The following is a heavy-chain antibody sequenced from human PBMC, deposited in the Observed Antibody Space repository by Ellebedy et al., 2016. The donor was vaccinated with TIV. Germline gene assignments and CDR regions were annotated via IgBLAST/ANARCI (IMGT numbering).Heavy chain of an antibody. CDR3: AKVDPRYGVAPFDS. CDR2: VSHDGNK. CDR1: GFTFSSYA. D-gene: IGHD3-3*01. Sequence: GESLKISXAASGFTFSSYAMSWVRQAPGKGLEWVALVSHDGNKYYAESVKGRFTVSRDNSKNTLNLQMNSLRAEDSAVYYCAKVDPRYGVAPFDSWGQGNLVIVSS. J-gene: IGHJ4*02. V-gene: IGHV3-30*18.